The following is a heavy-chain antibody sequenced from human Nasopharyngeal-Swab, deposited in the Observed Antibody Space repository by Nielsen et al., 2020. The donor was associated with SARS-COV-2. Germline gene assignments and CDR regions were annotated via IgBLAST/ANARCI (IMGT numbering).Heavy chain of an antibody. D-gene: IGHD3-16*01. J-gene: IGHJ4*02. CDR3: ARGVFRATFGGAGGEKPY. V-gene: IGHV3-30-3*01. CDR1: GFTFSSYA. CDR2: ISYDGSNK. Sequence: GGSLRPSCAASGFTFSSYAMHWVRQAPGKGLEWVAVISYDGSNKYYADSVKGRFTISRDNSKNTLYLQMNSLRAEDTAGYYCARGVFRATFGGAGGEKPYWGQGTLVTVSS.